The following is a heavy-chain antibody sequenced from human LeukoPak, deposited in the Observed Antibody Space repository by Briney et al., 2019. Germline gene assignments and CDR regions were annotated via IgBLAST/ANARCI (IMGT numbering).Heavy chain of an antibody. V-gene: IGHV3-23*01. CDR3: IREVQVRASASLGL. D-gene: IGHD1-1*01. J-gene: IGHJ4*01. CDR1: GFSISTYA. CDR2: ISGRGGDR. Sequence: PGGSLRLSCVVSGFSISTYAMNWVRQVPGKGLEWVSGISGRGGDRHDAESVKGRFTISRDNVRNTLHLQMNNLSLEDTAVYFCIREVQVRASASLGLWGRGTLVTVS.